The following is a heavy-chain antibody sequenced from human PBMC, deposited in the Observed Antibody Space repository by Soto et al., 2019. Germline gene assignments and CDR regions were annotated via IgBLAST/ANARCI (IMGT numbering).Heavy chain of an antibody. CDR2: ISSSGSTI. CDR1: GFTFSDYY. CDR3: AAIPLTRSSGYYYYMDV. Sequence: GSLRHSCADSGFTFSDYYMSLIRQAPGKGLEWVSYISSSGSTIYYADSVKGRFTISRDNARNSLYLQMNSLRAEDTAVYYCAAIPLTRSSGYYYYMDVWGKGTTVTVSS. D-gene: IGHD3-10*01. V-gene: IGHV3-11*01. J-gene: IGHJ6*03.